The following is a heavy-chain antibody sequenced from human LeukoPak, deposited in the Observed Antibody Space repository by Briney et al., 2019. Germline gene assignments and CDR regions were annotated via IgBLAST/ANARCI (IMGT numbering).Heavy chain of an antibody. Sequence: ASVKVSCKASGYTFTGYYMHWVRQAPGQGLEWMGWINPNSGGTNYPQKFQGRVTMTRDTSISTAYMELSRLRSDDTAVYYCARDEAAALDAFDIWGQGTMVIVSS. V-gene: IGHV1-2*02. D-gene: IGHD6-13*01. J-gene: IGHJ3*02. CDR2: INPNSGGT. CDR1: GYTFTGYY. CDR3: ARDEAAALDAFDI.